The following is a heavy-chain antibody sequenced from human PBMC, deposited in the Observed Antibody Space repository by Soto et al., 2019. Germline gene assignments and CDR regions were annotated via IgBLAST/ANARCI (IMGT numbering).Heavy chain of an antibody. CDR1: GFTFSSYS. Sequence: GESLKISCAASGFTFSSYSMNWVRQAPGKGLEWVSYISSSSSTIYYADSVKGRFTISRDNAKNSLYLQMNSLRAEDTAVYYCGRGEYTSGWYNWFDPWGQGTLVTVSS. J-gene: IGHJ5*02. D-gene: IGHD6-19*01. CDR3: GRGEYTSGWYNWFDP. V-gene: IGHV3-48*01. CDR2: ISSSSSTI.